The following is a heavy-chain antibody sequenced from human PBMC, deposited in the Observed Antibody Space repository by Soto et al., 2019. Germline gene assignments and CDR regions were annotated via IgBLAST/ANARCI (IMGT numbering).Heavy chain of an antibody. CDR1: GDTFSGYP. V-gene: IGHV1-69*13. CDR2: IIPAFGTT. J-gene: IGHJ3*01. D-gene: IGHD3-3*01. CDR3: AREGILGLFDAYDL. Sequence: SVKVSCKASGDTFSGYPINWVRQAPGEGLEWMGRIIPAFGTTNDAQRFEGRVTFTADESTNTAYMELRGLRPDDTAVYLCAREGILGLFDAYDLWGQGTMVTVSS.